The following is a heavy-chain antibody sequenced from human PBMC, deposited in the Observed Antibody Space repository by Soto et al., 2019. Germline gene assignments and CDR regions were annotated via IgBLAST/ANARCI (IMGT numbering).Heavy chain of an antibody. CDR3: AKAEAGVGATHNFDY. V-gene: IGHV3-30*18. CDR2: ISYDGSNK. Sequence: QVQLVESGGGVVQPGRSLRLSCAASGFTFSSYGMHWDRQAPGKGLEWVAVISYDGSNKYYADSVKGRFTISRDNSKNTLYLPVTNLRDEATAVEYCAKAEAGVGATHNFDYWSQGTLDTVSS. D-gene: IGHD1-26*01. J-gene: IGHJ4*02. CDR1: GFTFSSYG.